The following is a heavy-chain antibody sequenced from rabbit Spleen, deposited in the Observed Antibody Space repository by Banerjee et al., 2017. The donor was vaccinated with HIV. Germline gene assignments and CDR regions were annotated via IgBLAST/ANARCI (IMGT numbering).Heavy chain of an antibody. CDR3: TRDDGSGHYIDGYFNL. CDR1: GFSFSSGYD. V-gene: IGHV1S45*01. D-gene: IGHD1-1*01. Sequence: QEQLEESGGGLVKPGASLTLICTASGFSFSSGYDMSWVRQAPGKGLEWIGFIYTGNGENYHASWAKGRFTISKTSSTTVTLQVTSLTAADTATYFCTRDDGSGHYIDGYFNLWGPGTLVTVS. CDR2: IYTGNGEN. J-gene: IGHJ4*01.